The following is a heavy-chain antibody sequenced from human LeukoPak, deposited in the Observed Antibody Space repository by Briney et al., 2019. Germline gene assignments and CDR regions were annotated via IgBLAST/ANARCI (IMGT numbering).Heavy chain of an antibody. CDR3: ARDSLYGVVDY. V-gene: IGHV1-46*01. D-gene: IGHD4-17*01. CDR1: GYTFTSYY. Sequence: ASVKVSCKTSGYTFTSYYIHWVRQAPGQGLEWMGIINPSGGSTSYAQKFRGRVTMTRDTSTSTVYMYLSSLRSEDTAVYYCARDSLYGVVDYWGQGTLVTVSS. CDR2: INPSGGST. J-gene: IGHJ4*02.